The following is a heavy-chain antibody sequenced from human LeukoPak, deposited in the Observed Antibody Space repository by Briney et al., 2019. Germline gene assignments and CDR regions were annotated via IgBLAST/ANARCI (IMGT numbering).Heavy chain of an antibody. Sequence: ASVKVSCKASGGIFSSYAISWVRQAPGQGLEWMGGIIPIFGTANYAQKFQGRVTITADESTSTAYMELSSLRSEDTAVYYCARGETYYYGSGSHSLDYWGQGTLVTVSS. J-gene: IGHJ4*02. CDR2: IIPIFGTA. CDR3: ARGETYYYGSGSHSLDY. V-gene: IGHV1-69*13. CDR1: GGIFSSYA. D-gene: IGHD3-10*01.